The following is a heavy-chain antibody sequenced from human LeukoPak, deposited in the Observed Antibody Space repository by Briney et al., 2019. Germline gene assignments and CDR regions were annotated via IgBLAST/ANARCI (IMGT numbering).Heavy chain of an antibody. D-gene: IGHD2-2*01. CDR2: INSDGSRT. V-gene: IGHV3-74*03. CDR1: GFNFNTYW. CDR3: ARVPGYCSSTRCYGWYFDL. J-gene: IGHJ2*01. Sequence: PGGSLRLSCAASGFNFNTYWMQWVRQAPGRGLVWVSRINSDGSRTEYADSVKGRFSTSRDNAKNSLYLQMNSLRAEDTAVYHCARVPGYCSSTRCYGWYFDLWGRGTLVTVSS.